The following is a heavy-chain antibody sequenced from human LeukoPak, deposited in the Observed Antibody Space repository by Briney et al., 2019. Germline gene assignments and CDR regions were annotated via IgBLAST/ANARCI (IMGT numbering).Heavy chain of an antibody. CDR3: ARGDFYRYYFDY. CDR2: IYTSGST. J-gene: IGHJ4*02. D-gene: IGHD2/OR15-2a*01. CDR1: GGSIRTYY. V-gene: IGHV4-4*09. Sequence: SETLSLTCTVSGGSIRTYYWSWIRQPPGKGLEWIGYIYTSGSTNYNPSLKNRVTMSLDTSENQFSLKLSSVTAADTAVYYCARGDFYRYYFDYWGQGTLVTVSS.